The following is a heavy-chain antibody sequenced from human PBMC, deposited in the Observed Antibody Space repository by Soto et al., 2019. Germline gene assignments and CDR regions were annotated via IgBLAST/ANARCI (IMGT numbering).Heavy chain of an antibody. CDR3: ARVSRELRYFDD. V-gene: IGHV4-31*03. CDR1: GASISGGGYY. CDR2: IYYSGST. Sequence: PLSLTCTGSGASISGGGYYWSWIRQHPGKGLEWIGYIYYSGSTYYNPSLKSRVTISVDTSKNQFSLKLSSVTAADTAVYYCARVSRELRYFDDWGQGTLVSVSS. J-gene: IGHJ4*02. D-gene: IGHD1-26*01.